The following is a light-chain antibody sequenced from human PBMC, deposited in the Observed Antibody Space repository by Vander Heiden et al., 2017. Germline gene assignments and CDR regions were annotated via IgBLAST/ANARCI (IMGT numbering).Light chain of an antibody. J-gene: IGLJ3*02. CDR1: RSDVGNYNR. CDR2: EVG. CDR3: SSYASSSMV. V-gene: IGLV2-23*02. Sequence: QSALTQPAPVSGSPGQSITISCTGTRSDVGNYNRVSWYQQHPGKAPKVMIYEVGKRHSGVSNRFSGSKSGNTASLTISGLQAEDEADYYCSSYASSSMVFGGGTKLTVL.